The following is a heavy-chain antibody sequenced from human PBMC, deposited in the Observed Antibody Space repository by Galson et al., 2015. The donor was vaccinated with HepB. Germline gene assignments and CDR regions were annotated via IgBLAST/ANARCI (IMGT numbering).Heavy chain of an antibody. Sequence: SVKVSCKASVYTFTTYDFNWARQATGQGPEWVGWMNPIGGNTGYAQKFQGRVTMTRNTSISTAYMELSSLRSEDTAVYYCARGWRTYSSGCYYFDYWAREPWSPSPQ. V-gene: IGHV1-8*01. CDR1: VYTFTTYD. D-gene: IGHD6-19*01. CDR3: ARGWRTYSSGCYYFDY. CDR2: MNPIGGNT. J-gene: IGHJ4*02.